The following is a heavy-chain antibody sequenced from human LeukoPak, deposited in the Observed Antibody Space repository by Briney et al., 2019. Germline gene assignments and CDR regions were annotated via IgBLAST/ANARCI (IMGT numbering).Heavy chain of an antibody. J-gene: IGHJ4*02. V-gene: IGHV1-69*05. CDR2: IIPIFGTA. D-gene: IGHD3-3*01. CDR3: ARAYDFWSGSVGD. Sequence: ASVKVSCKASGGTFSSYAISWVRQAPGQGLEWMGGIIPIFGTANYAQKFQGRVTVTTDESTSTAYMELSSLRSEDTAVYYCARAYDFWSGSVGDWGQGTLVTVSS. CDR1: GGTFSSYA.